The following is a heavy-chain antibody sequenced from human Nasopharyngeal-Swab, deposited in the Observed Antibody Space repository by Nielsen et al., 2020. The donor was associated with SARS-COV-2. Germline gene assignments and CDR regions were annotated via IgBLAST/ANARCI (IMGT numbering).Heavy chain of an antibody. J-gene: IGHJ4*02. CDR3: ARETSDTGMYYFDS. CDR2: IHKDGKTT. D-gene: IGHD1-1*01. V-gene: IGHV3-74*01. CDR1: GFTFSTYW. Sequence: GESLKISCAASGFTFSTYWMHWVRQVSGKGLVWVSRIHKDGKTTTYADSVKGRFTISRDNAKSTLYLQMNSLRAEDTAVYYCARETSDTGMYYFDSWGQGTLVAVSS.